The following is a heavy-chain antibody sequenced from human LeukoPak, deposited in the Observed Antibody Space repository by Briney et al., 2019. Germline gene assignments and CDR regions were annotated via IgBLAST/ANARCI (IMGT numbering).Heavy chain of an antibody. CDR3: ARDRVDMVRGVIRPLGDY. D-gene: IGHD3-10*01. CDR1: GGTFSSYA. J-gene: IGHJ4*02. V-gene: IGHV1-69*13. Sequence: GASVKVSCKASGGTFSSYAISWVRQAPGQGLEWMGGIIPIFGTANYAQKFQGRVTITADESTSTAYMELSSLRSEDTAVYYCARDRVDMVRGVIRPLGDYWGQGTLVTVSS. CDR2: IIPIFGTA.